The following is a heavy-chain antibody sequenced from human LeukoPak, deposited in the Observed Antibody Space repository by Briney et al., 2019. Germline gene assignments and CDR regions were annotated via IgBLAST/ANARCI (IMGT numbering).Heavy chain of an antibody. CDR2: ISAYNGNT. CDR1: GGTFSSYA. V-gene: IGHV1-18*01. Sequence: EASVKVSCKASGGTFSSYAISWVRQAPGQGLEWMGWISAYNGNTNYAQKLQGRVTMTTDTSTSTAYMELRSLRSDDTAVYYCARGGAWGLPPQLIDSDYWGQGTLVTVSS. CDR3: ARGGAWGLPPQLIDSDY. D-gene: IGHD2-8*02. J-gene: IGHJ4*02.